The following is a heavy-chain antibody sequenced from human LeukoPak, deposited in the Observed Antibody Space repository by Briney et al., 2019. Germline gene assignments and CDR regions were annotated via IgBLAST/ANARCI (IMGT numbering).Heavy chain of an antibody. CDR2: INTNTGNP. CDR3: ARDWGSGYYPESWDY. J-gene: IGHJ4*02. Sequence: VASVKVSCKASGYTFTSYAMNWVRQATGQGLEWMGWINTNTGNPTYAQGFTGRFVFSLDTSVSTAYLQISSLKAEDTAVYYCARDWGSGYYPESWDYWGQGTLVTVSP. D-gene: IGHD3-22*01. V-gene: IGHV7-4-1*02. CDR1: GYTFTSYA.